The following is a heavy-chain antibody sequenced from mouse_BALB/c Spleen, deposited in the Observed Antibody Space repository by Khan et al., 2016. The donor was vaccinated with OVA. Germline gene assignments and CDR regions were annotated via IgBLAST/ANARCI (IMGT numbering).Heavy chain of an antibody. CDR2: INPSDGDT. D-gene: IGHD2-1*01. CDR1: GYTFTSYY. Sequence: QVQLKQSGAELVKPGASVKLSCKASGYTFTSYYMYWVKQRPGQGLEWIGEINPSDGDTNFNEKFKSKATLTVDKSSSTVYMQLSILTSEDSAVYYCTRSGYGTFAYWGQGTLVTVSA. CDR3: TRSGYGTFAY. J-gene: IGHJ3*01. V-gene: IGHV1S81*02.